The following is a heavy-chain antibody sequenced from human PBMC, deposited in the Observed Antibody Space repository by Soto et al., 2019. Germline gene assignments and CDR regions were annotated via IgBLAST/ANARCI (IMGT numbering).Heavy chain of an antibody. V-gene: IGHV4-39*01. J-gene: IGHJ4*02. CDR1: GGSISSTSYY. D-gene: IGHD6-19*01. Sequence: QLQLQESGPGLVKPSETLSLTCTVSGGSISSTSYYWGWVRQPPGKGLEWIGTIYYSGSTYYNPSLKSRVTISVDTSKNQFSLKVSSVTAADTAVYYCARLGGAVAGTVDYWGQGTLVTVSS. CDR3: ARLGGAVAGTVDY. CDR2: IYYSGST.